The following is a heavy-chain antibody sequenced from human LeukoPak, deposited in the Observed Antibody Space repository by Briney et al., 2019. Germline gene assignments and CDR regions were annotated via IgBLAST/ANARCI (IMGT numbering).Heavy chain of an antibody. Sequence: PSETLSLTCTVSGGSISSSSYYWGWIRQPPGKGLEWIGSIYYSGSTYYNPSLKSRVTISVDTSKNQFSLKLSSVTAADTAVYYCARELFRGSGSYYIYWGQGTLVTVSS. J-gene: IGHJ4*02. CDR3: ARELFRGSGSYYIY. D-gene: IGHD3-10*01. CDR1: GGSISSSSYY. V-gene: IGHV4-39*02. CDR2: IYYSGST.